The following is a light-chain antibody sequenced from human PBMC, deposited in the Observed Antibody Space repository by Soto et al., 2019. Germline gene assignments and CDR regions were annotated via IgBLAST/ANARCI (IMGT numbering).Light chain of an antibody. J-gene: IGLJ1*01. CDR2: EVT. CDR1: SSGVGAYNY. Sequence: QSALTQPASVSGSPGQSITISCTGTSSGVGAYNYVSWYQHHPGKVPKLLIYEVTNRPSGVSDRFSGSKSGNTASLTISGLQAEDEADYYCSSKRDSSTLLVFGTGTKVTVL. V-gene: IGLV2-14*01. CDR3: SSKRDSSTLLV.